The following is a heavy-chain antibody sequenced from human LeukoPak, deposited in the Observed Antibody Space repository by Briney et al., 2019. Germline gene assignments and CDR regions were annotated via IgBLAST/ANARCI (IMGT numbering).Heavy chain of an antibody. CDR2: ISGSGGST. J-gene: IGHJ4*02. Sequence: PGGSLRLSCVASGFTFSSYAMSWVRQAPGKGLEWVSAISGSGGSTYYADSVKGRFTISRDNSKNTLYLQMNSLRAEDTAVYCCAKRTYDSSGYTFGYWGQGTLVTVSS. CDR1: GFTFSSYA. D-gene: IGHD3-22*01. V-gene: IGHV3-23*01. CDR3: AKRTYDSSGYTFGY.